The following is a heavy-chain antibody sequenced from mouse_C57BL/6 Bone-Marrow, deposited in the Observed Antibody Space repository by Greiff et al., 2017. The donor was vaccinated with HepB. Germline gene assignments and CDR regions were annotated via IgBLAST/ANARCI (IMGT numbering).Heavy chain of an antibody. CDR2: IWGVGST. V-gene: IGHV2-6*01. CDR3: ARVLLLRSSYAMDY. J-gene: IGHJ4*01. Sequence: VHLVESGPGLVAPSQSLSITCTVSGFSLTSYGVDWVRQSPGKGLEWLGVIWGVGSTNYNSALKSRLSISKDNSKSQVFLKMNSLQTDDTAMYYCARVLLLRSSYAMDYWGQGTSVTVSS. CDR1: GFSLTSYG. D-gene: IGHD1-1*01.